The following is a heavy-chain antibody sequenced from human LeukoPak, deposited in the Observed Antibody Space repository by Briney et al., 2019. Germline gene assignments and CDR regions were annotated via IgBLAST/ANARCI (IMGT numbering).Heavy chain of an antibody. D-gene: IGHD4-17*01. J-gene: IGHJ1*01. Sequence: GGSLRLSCAASGFTFDDYAMHWVRQAPGKGLEWVSGISWDSGSIGYADSVRGRFTISRDNAKNSLFLQMNRLRGEDTALYSCVKGGVTTVTTLRHWGQGTLVTVSS. CDR1: GFTFDDYA. CDR3: VKGGVTTVTTLRH. V-gene: IGHV3-9*01. CDR2: ISWDSGSI.